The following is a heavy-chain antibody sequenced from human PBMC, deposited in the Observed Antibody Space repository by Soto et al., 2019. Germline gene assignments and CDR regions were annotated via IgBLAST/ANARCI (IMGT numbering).Heavy chain of an antibody. J-gene: IGHJ6*02. CDR3: ARRGYCRGGSCYTLMDV. CDR2: IYPGDSDT. CDR1: GYSFTSYW. D-gene: IGHD2-15*01. V-gene: IGHV5-51*01. Sequence: GESLKISCKGSGYSFTSYWIGWVRQMPGKGLEWMGIIYPGDSDTRYSPSFQGQVTISADKSISTAYLQWSSLKASDTAMYYCARRGYCRGGSCYTLMDVWGQGTKVTVSS.